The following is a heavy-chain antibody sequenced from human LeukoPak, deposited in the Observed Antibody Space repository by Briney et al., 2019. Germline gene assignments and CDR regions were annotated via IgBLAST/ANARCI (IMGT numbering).Heavy chain of an antibody. D-gene: IGHD5-18*01. CDR2: LYIGGNT. V-gene: IGHV3-53*01. Sequence: GGSLRLSCAASGLTVNNNYMSWVRQAPGKGLEWVSALYIGGNTYYADSVRGRFTISRDNSKNTLYLQMNSLRAEDTAIYYCMTAAGYNFGQYWGQGTLVTVSS. J-gene: IGHJ4*02. CDR3: MTAAGYNFGQY. CDR1: GLTVNNNY.